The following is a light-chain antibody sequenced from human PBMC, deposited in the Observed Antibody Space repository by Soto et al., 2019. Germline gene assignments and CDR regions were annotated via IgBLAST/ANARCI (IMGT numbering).Light chain of an antibody. V-gene: IGLV2-8*01. J-gene: IGLJ2*01. CDR3: SSYAGSNNLHVL. CDR2: EVI. CDR1: SSDVGGYEY. Sequence: QSALTQPPSASGSPGQSVTISCTGSSSDVGGYEYVSWYQQHPGKAPKLIIYEVIKRPSGVPDRFSGSKSGNTASLTVSGLQAEYEADYYCSSYAGSNNLHVLFGGGTKVTVL.